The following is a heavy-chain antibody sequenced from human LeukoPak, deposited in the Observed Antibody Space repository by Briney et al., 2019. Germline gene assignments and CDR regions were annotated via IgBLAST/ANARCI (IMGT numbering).Heavy chain of an antibody. Sequence: PGGSLRLPCAASGFTFSIYAMSWVRQAPGKGLEWVSTISGNGLQTFYADSVKGRFSVSRDNSVNIVYLQMDSLRADDSALYSCAKDANYLDSSGYFIPFDYWGPGTLVTVAS. D-gene: IGHD3-22*01. CDR3: AKDANYLDSSGYFIPFDY. CDR1: GFTFSIYA. CDR2: ISGNGLQT. V-gene: IGHV3-23*01. J-gene: IGHJ4*02.